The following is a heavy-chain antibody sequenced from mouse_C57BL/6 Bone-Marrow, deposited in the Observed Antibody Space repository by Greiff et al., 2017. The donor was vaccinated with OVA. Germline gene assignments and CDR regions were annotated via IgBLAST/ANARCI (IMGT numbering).Heavy chain of an antibody. J-gene: IGHJ1*03. V-gene: IGHV1-80*01. D-gene: IGHD1-1*01. CDR1: GYAFSSYW. CDR2: IYPGDGDT. CDR3: ARGLRWYFDV. Sequence: QVQLKESGAELVKPGASVKISCKASGYAFSSYWMNWVKQRPGKGLEWIGQIYPGDGDTNYNGKFKGKATLTADKSSSTAYMQLSSLTSEDSAVYFCARGLRWYFDVWGTGTTVTVSS.